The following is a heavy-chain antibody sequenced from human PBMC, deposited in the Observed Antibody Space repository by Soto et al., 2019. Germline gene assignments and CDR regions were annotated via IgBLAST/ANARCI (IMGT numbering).Heavy chain of an antibody. Sequence: SVKVSCKTSGGTISRYAISWVRQAPGQGLEWMGGIIPIFGTANYAQKFQGRVTITADESTSTAYMELSSLRSEDTAVYYCARAPAGYCSGGSCYEPYYFDYWGQGTLVTVSS. V-gene: IGHV1-69*13. CDR1: GGTISRYA. J-gene: IGHJ4*02. CDR2: IIPIFGTA. CDR3: ARAPAGYCSGGSCYEPYYFDY. D-gene: IGHD2-15*01.